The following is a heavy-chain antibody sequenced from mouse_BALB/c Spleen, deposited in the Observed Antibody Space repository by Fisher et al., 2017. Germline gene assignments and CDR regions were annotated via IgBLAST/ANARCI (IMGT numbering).Heavy chain of an antibody. CDR3: AKGEFYYGSSPHWYFDV. J-gene: IGHJ1*01. V-gene: IGHV14-2*02. D-gene: IGHD1-1*01. Sequence: KFKGKATITADTSSNTAYMQLSSLTNEDSAVYYCAKGEFYYGSSPHWYFDVWGAGTTVTVS.